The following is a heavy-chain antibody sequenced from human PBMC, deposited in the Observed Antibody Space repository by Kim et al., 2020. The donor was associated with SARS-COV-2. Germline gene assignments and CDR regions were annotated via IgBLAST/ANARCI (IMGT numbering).Heavy chain of an antibody. V-gene: IGHV1-3*01. J-gene: IGHJ4*02. CDR2: INAGNGNT. CDR1: GYTFTSYA. CDR3: ARGGVAFFAVRYCSSTSCYPNFDY. Sequence: ASVKVSCKASGYTFTSYAMHWVRQAPGQRLEWMGWINAGNGNTKYSQKFQGRVTITRDTSASTAYMELSSLRSEDTAVYYCARGGVAFFAVRYCSSTSCYPNFDYWGQGTLVTVSS. D-gene: IGHD2-2*01.